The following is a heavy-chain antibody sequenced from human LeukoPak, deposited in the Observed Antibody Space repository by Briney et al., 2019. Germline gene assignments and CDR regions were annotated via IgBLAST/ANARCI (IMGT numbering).Heavy chain of an antibody. D-gene: IGHD2-15*01. CDR2: IKSKGSGGTT. CDR1: GFTFTDAW. J-gene: IGHJ4*02. V-gene: IGHV3-15*01. Sequence: KTGGSLRLSCTASGFTFTDAWMSWVRQAPGKGLEWVGRIKSKGSGGTTDYAAPVKGRFTISRDDSKNTVYLQMNSLKTEDTAVYFCSWLTCGGSCWSLWGQGTLVTVSS. CDR3: SWLTCGGSCWSL.